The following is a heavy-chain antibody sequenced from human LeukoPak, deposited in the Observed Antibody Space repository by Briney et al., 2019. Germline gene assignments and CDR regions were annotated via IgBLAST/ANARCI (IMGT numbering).Heavy chain of an antibody. J-gene: IGHJ3*02. CDR2: INPNSGGT. Sequence: GASAKVSCKASGYTFTGYYMHWVRQAPGQGLEWMGWINPNSGGTNYAQKFQGRVTMTRDTSISTAYMELSRLRSDDTAVYYCARDRNYYDSSSAFDIWGQGAMVTVSS. CDR1: GYTFTGYY. CDR3: ARDRNYYDSSSAFDI. V-gene: IGHV1-2*02. D-gene: IGHD3-22*01.